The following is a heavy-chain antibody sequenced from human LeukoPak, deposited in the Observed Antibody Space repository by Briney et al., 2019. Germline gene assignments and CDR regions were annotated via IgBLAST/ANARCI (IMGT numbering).Heavy chain of an antibody. D-gene: IGHD3-10*01. V-gene: IGHV3-21*04. J-gene: IGHJ6*02. CDR2: ISSSSSYI. Sequence: GGSLRLSCAASGFTFSSYSMNWVRQAPGKGLEWVSSISSSSSYIYYADTVKGRFTISRDNAKNSLYLQMNSLRAEDTAVYYCARVNMAFYGMDVWGQGTTVVVSS. CDR3: ARVNMAFYGMDV. CDR1: GFTFSSYS.